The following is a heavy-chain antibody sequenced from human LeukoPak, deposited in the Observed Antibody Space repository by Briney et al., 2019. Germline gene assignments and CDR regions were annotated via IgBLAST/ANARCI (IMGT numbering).Heavy chain of an antibody. Sequence: TGGSLRLSCAASGFTFTNYAMNWVRQAPGKGLEWVSGISGSGGNTYYADSVKGRFTISRDNSKNTLSLQMNSLRVEDTAVYYCANMLRGVISCFDYWGQGTLVTVSS. CDR3: ANMLRGVISCFDY. CDR1: GFTFTNYA. CDR2: ISGSGGNT. D-gene: IGHD3-10*01. J-gene: IGHJ4*02. V-gene: IGHV3-23*01.